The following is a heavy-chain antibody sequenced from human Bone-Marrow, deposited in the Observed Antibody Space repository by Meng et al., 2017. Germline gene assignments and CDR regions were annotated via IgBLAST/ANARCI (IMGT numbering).Heavy chain of an antibody. CDR2: IKYDGSFK. CDR1: GFTFSSYG. CDR3: AKGARGGLIDF. J-gene: IGHJ4*02. D-gene: IGHD3-10*01. V-gene: IGHV3-30*18. Sequence: QVQLVESGGGVVQPGRSLRLSCATSGFTFSSYGMHWVRQAPGKGLEWVAVIKYDGSFKDYADSVKGRFTISRDNSKNTLYLQMNSLRGEDTAVYYCAKGARGGLIDFWGQGTLVTVSS.